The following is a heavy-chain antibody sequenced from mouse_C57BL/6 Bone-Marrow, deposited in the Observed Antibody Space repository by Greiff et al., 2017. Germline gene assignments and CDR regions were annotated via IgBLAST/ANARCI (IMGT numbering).Heavy chain of an antibody. CDR2: ISPYNGGT. CDR1: GYTFTDYY. V-gene: IGHV1-19*01. CDR3: AREGGGGYCDV. J-gene: IGHJ1*03. Sequence: VQLQQSGPVLVKPGASVKMSCKASGYTFTDYYMNWVKQSHGKSLEWIGVISPYNGGTSSNQKFKGKATLTVDKSSSTAYMELNSQTSEDSAVYYGAREGGGGYCDVWGTGTTVTVSS.